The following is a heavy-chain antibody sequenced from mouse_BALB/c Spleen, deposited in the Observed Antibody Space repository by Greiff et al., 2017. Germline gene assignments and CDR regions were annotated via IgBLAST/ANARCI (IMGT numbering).Heavy chain of an antibody. Sequence: VQLQQSGAELVKPGASVKLSCTASGFNIKDTYMHWVKQRPEQGLEWIGRIDPANGNTKYDPKFQGKATITADTSSNTAYLQLSSLTSEDTAVYYCARPLGLGAWFAYWGQGTLVTVSA. CDR3: ARPLGLGAWFAY. D-gene: IGHD4-1*01. CDR2: IDPANGNT. V-gene: IGHV14-3*02. CDR1: GFNIKDTY. J-gene: IGHJ3*01.